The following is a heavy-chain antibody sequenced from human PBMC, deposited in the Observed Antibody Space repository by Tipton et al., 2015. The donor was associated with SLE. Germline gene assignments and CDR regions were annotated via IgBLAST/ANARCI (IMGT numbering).Heavy chain of an antibody. CDR1: GFTFSSYS. Sequence: SLRLSCAASGFTFSSYSMNWVRQAPGKGLEWVSSISSSSSYIYYADSVKGRFTISRDNAKNSLYLQMNSLRVEDTAVYYCARGELGQQLAFYYFYYMDVWGKGTTVTVSS. J-gene: IGHJ6*03. V-gene: IGHV3-21*01. CDR3: ARGELGQQLAFYYFYYMDV. D-gene: IGHD6-13*01. CDR2: ISSSSSYI.